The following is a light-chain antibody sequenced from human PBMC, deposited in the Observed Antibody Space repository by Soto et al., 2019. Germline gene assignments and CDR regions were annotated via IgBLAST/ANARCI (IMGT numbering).Light chain of an antibody. CDR2: SAS. J-gene: IGKJ1*01. V-gene: IGKV3-20*01. CDR3: QQYSASPRT. Sequence: VLTQSPGTLSLSPGERATLSCRARRTVDGNYLAWYHQKPGQPPRLLIHSASTSASCIPVRFSASGAGTDFTLTISGLEPEHSALYCCQQYSASPRTFGPGTKVEIK. CDR1: RTVDGNY.